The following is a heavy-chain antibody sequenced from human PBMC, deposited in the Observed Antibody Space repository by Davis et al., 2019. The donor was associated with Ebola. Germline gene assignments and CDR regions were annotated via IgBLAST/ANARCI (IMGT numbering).Heavy chain of an antibody. CDR3: ASLSSSKYWYYGMDV. D-gene: IGHD2/OR15-2a*01. CDR2: IYYSGST. V-gene: IGHV4-61*01. Sequence: SETLSLTCTVSGGSVSSGSYYWSWIRQPPGKGLEWIGYIYYSGSTDYSPSLRGRVTIPVDTSKNQFSLKLSSVTAADTAVYYCASLSSSKYWYYGMDVWGKGTTVTVSS. J-gene: IGHJ6*04. CDR1: GGSVSSGSYY.